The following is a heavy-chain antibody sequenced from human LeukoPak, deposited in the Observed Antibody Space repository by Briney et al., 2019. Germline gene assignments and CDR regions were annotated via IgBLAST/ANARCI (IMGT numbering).Heavy chain of an antibody. J-gene: IGHJ5*02. Sequence: SQTLFLTCTVSGGSISSGGYYWSWIRQHPGKGLEWIGYIYYSGSTYYNPSLKSRVTISVDTSKNQFSLKLSSVTAADTAVYYCARARPTGNWFDPWGQGTLVTVSS. D-gene: IGHD4-11*01. V-gene: IGHV4-31*03. CDR1: GGSISSGGYY. CDR3: ARARPTGNWFDP. CDR2: IYYSGST.